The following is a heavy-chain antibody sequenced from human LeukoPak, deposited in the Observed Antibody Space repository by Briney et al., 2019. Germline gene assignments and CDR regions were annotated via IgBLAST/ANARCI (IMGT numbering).Heavy chain of an antibody. CDR3: ARDILTGYKDY. CDR2: ISSSSSYI. Sequence: GGSLRLSCAASGFTFSSYSMNWVRQAPGKGLEWVSSISSSSSYIYYADSVKGRFTIPRDNAKNSLCLQMNSLRAEDTAVYYCARDILTGYKDYWGQGTLVTVSS. J-gene: IGHJ4*02. D-gene: IGHD3-9*01. CDR1: GFTFSSYS. V-gene: IGHV3-21*01.